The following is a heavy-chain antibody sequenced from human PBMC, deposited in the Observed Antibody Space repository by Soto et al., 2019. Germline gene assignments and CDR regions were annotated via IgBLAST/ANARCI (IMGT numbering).Heavy chain of an antibody. CDR2: IDPSDSYT. CDR1: GYSFTSYW. V-gene: IGHV5-10-1*01. D-gene: IGHD4-17*01. CDR3: GRRFRPPYGDQGLDV. Sequence: PGESLKISCKGSGYSFTSYWISWVRQMPGKGLEWMGRIDPSDSYTNYSPSFQGHVTISADKSISTAYLQWSSLKASDTAMYYCGRRFRPPYGDQGLDVWGQGTTVTVSS. J-gene: IGHJ6*02.